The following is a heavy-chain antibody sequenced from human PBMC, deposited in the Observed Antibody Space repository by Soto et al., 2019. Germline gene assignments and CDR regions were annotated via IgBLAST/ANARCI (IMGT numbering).Heavy chain of an antibody. D-gene: IGHD2-21*02. Sequence: GASVKVSCKASGYTFTSYDINWVRQATGQGLEWMGWMNPNSGNTGYAQKFQGRVTMTRNTSISTAYMELSSLRSEDTAVYYCASSRAGPYCGGDCSNYYYGMDVWGQGTTVTVSS. V-gene: IGHV1-8*01. J-gene: IGHJ6*02. CDR1: GYTFTSYD. CDR3: ASSRAGPYCGGDCSNYYYGMDV. CDR2: MNPNSGNT.